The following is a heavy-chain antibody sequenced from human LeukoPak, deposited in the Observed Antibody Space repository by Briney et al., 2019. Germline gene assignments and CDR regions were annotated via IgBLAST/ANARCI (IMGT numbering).Heavy chain of an antibody. CDR2: FGTRSTYI. Sequence: GGSLRLSCTASGFTFSGYSMNWIRHAPGKVLEWVSSFGTRSTYIFHAGSVKGRFAISRDNAKNSLYLQMNSLRAEDTALYYCAREVSEGFDFWGQGTLVTVSS. CDR1: GFTFSGYS. J-gene: IGHJ4*02. CDR3: AREVSEGFDF. D-gene: IGHD3-22*01. V-gene: IGHV3-21*01.